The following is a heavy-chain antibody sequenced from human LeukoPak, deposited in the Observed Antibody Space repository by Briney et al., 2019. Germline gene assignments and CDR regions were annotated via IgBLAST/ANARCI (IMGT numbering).Heavy chain of an antibody. Sequence: GGSLRLSCAASGFTFDDYGMSWVRQAPGKGLEWVSSISSSSSYIYYADSVKGRFTISRDNAKNSLYLQMNSLRAEDTAVYYCAKCLVATRREDAFDIWGQGTMVTVSS. CDR1: GFTFDDYG. D-gene: IGHD5-12*01. J-gene: IGHJ3*02. CDR3: AKCLVATRREDAFDI. CDR2: ISSSSSYI. V-gene: IGHV3-21*01.